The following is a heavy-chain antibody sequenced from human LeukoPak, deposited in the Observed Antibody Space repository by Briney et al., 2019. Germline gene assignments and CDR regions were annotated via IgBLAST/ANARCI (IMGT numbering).Heavy chain of an antibody. V-gene: IGHV4-4*07. CDR1: GGSISSYY. CDR2: FYSSGNT. D-gene: IGHD3-22*01. Sequence: SETLSLTCSVSGGSISSYYWSWIRQPAGKGLEWIGRFYSSGNTNYNPSLQSRVNMSVDTSKNQFSLKLCSLTAADTAVYYCARDRSGSSGYYSAVDIWGRGTMVTVSS. CDR3: ARDRSGSSGYYSAVDI. J-gene: IGHJ3*02.